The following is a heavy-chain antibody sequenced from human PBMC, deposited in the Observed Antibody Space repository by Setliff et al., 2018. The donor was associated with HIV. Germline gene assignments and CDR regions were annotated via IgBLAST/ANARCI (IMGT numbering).Heavy chain of an antibody. D-gene: IGHD3-16*01. CDR2: IKPDGREK. CDR3: ARGGANPSWFDS. V-gene: IGHV3-7*01. J-gene: IGHJ5*01. Sequence: GGSLRLSCAASGFTFSTYWMNWVRQAPGKGLQWVANIKPDGREKNYVDSVKGRFTISRDNAKNSLYLQMDSLRAEDTAVYYCARGGANPSWFDSWGQGTTVTVSS. CDR1: GFTFSTYW.